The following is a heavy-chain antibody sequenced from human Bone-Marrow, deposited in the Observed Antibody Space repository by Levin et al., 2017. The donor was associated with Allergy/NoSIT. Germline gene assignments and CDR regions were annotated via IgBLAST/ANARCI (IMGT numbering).Heavy chain of an antibody. CDR1: GILFSSYD. D-gene: IGHD3-22*01. CDR3: ASWAMYHYDRSAFDYFYYAVDG. J-gene: IGHJ6*02. V-gene: IGHV3-21*04. CDR2: ISAGGNYI. Sequence: PGGSLRLSCAASGILFSSYDMNWVRQAPGKGLEWVSSISAGGNYIYYADSVKGRFTISRDNAKNSLFLQMNSLRAEDTAVYFCASWAMYHYDRSAFDYFYYAVDGWGPAPTVTVSS.